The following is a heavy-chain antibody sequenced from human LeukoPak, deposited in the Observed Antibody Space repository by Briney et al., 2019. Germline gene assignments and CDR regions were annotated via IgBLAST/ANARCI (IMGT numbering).Heavy chain of an antibody. J-gene: IGHJ4*02. CDR2: IHYTGST. CDR1: GVSMSTYY. Sequence: PSETLSLTCSVSGVSMSTYYWIWIRPSPGKGLQWIAYIHYTGSTNNNPSLKGRLAISVDTSKNQFSLTLSSVTAADTAVYYCARDIYGSGYGFFDYWGQGVLVTVSS. V-gene: IGHV4-59*13. CDR3: ARDIYGSGYGFFDY. D-gene: IGHD3-10*01.